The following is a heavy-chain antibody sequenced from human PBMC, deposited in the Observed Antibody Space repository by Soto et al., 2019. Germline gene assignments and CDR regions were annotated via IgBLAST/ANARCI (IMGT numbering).Heavy chain of an antibody. CDR1: GYTFTDHG. CDR2: ISAYNDYT. CDR3: AKDRPRFTQNFRDVY. Sequence: QIQLVQSGAEVKKPGASVKVSCKASGYTFTDHGISWVRQAPGQGFEWMGWISAYNDYTAYAQKFQGRVTMTTDKYTNTAYMELRSLTSDDTAVYYCAKDRPRFTQNFRDVYWGQGTLVTVSS. J-gene: IGHJ4*02. V-gene: IGHV1-18*01. D-gene: IGHD2-21*01.